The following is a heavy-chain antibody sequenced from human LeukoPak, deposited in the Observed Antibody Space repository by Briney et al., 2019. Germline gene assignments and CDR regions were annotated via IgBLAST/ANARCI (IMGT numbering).Heavy chain of an antibody. D-gene: IGHD3-10*01. J-gene: IGHJ4*02. CDR2: ISSSGTTI. CDR1: GFTFSSYE. CDR3: ARDRYYYGSGTIDY. V-gene: IGHV3-48*03. Sequence: GGSLRLSCAASGFTFSSYEMNWVRQAPGKGLEWVSYISSSGTTIYYADSVKGRFTVSRDNAKNSLYPQMNSLRAEDTAVYYCARDRYYYGSGTIDYWGQGTLVTVSS.